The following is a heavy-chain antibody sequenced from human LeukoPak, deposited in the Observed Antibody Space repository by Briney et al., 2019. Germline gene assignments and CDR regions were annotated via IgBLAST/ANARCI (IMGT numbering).Heavy chain of an antibody. J-gene: IGHJ4*02. V-gene: IGHV3-53*01. CDR3: ARSIAYDSSGYYSPHFDY. Sequence: GGSLRLSCAASGFTVSSNYMSWVRQAPGKGLEWVSVIYSGGSTYYADSVKGRFTISRDNSKNTLYLQMNSLRAEDTAVYYCARSIAYDSSGYYSPHFDYWGQGTLVTVSS. CDR1: GFTVSSNY. D-gene: IGHD3-22*01. CDR2: IYSGGST.